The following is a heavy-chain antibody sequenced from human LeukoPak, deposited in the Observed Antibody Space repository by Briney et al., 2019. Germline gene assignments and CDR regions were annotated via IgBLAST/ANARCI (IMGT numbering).Heavy chain of an antibody. J-gene: IGHJ4*02. Sequence: GGSLRLSCAASGFTFSSYGMNWVRQTPGKGLEWVSAIIGTGASTYYADSVKGRFTISRDNSKNTLLLQMNSLRAEDTGVYLCAKGDQPLLYGGAFDYWGQGTLVTVSS. CDR1: GFTFSSYG. D-gene: IGHD2-2*02. V-gene: IGHV3-23*01. CDR3: AKGDQPLLYGGAFDY. CDR2: IIGTGAST.